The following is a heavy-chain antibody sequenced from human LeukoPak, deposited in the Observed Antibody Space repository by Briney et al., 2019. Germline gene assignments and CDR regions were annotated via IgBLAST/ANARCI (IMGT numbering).Heavy chain of an antibody. Sequence: GASVKVSCKASGYTFTSYYMHWVRPAPGQGLEWMGIINPSGGSTSYAQKFQGRVTMTRDTSTSTVYMELSSLRSEDTAVYYCARAFVRGWSKLLFDYWGQGTLVTVSS. CDR2: INPSGGST. D-gene: IGHD6-19*01. V-gene: IGHV1-46*01. J-gene: IGHJ4*02. CDR1: GYTFTSYY. CDR3: ARAFVRGWSKLLFDY.